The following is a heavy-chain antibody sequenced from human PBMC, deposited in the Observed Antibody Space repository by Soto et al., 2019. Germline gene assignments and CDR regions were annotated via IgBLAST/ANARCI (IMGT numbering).Heavy chain of an antibody. CDR2: IYSGGTT. CDR1: GLSVGGNY. Sequence: EVQLVETGGGLIQPGGSLRLSCAASGLSVGGNYMSWVRQAPGKGLEWVSTIYSGGTTHDADSVKGRFTISRDNSENTVYLQMNSLRPEDTAVYYCVRSSRGGNAGYFNLWGRGTLVTVSS. D-gene: IGHD2-15*01. V-gene: IGHV3-53*02. CDR3: VRSSRGGNAGYFNL. J-gene: IGHJ2*01.